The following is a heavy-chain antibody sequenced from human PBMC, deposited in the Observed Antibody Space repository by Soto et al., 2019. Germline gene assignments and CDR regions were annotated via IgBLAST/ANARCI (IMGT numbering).Heavy chain of an antibody. V-gene: IGHV3-23*01. D-gene: IGHD3-10*01. CDR3: AKDFINRNVIYDPFDI. Sequence: EAQLLESGGGLVQPGGSLRLCCAASGFTFSEYAMSWVRQAPGKGLEWVSVIGGDGGSPNYADSAKGRFTVSRDNFKSKMFLQIDSLRAEDTAVYYCAKDFINRNVIYDPFDIWGQGTMVTVSS. J-gene: IGHJ3*02. CDR1: GFTFSEYA. CDR2: IGGDGGSP.